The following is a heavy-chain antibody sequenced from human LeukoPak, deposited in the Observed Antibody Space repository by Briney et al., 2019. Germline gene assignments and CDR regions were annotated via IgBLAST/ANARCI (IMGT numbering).Heavy chain of an antibody. J-gene: IGHJ4*02. D-gene: IGHD5-18*01. V-gene: IGHV4-61*05. CDR1: GGSISSSSYY. Sequence: NPSETLSLTCTVSGGSISSSSYYWGWIRQPPGKGLEWIGRIYSSGSTNYNPSLKSRVTLSVDTSKNQFSLKLSSVTAADTAVYYCARGYSYGNLNFDYWGQGTLVTVSS. CDR2: IYSSGST. CDR3: ARGYSYGNLNFDY.